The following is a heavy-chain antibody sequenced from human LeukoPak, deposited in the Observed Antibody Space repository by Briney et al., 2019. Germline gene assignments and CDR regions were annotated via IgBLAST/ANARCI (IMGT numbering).Heavy chain of an antibody. CDR2: INPNSGGT. CDR3: ATQSGAYYDFWSGYYIDYYYYMDV. J-gene: IGHJ6*03. D-gene: IGHD3-3*01. CDR1: GYTFTGYY. V-gene: IGHV1-2*02. Sequence: ASMKVSCKASGYTFTGYYMHWVRQAPGQGLEWMGWINPNSGGTNYAQKFQGRVTMTRDTSISTAYMELSRLRSDDSAVYYCATQSGAYYDFWSGYYIDYYYYMDVWGKGTTVTVSS.